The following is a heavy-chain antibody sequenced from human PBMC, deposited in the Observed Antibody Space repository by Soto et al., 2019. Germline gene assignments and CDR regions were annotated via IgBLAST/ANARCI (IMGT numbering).Heavy chain of an antibody. Sequence: PSETLSLTCTVSGGSISSGGYYWSWIRQHPGRGLEWIGYIYYSGSTYYNPSFKSRVTISVDTSKNQFSLKLSSVTAADTAVYYCALTAMVTEPNWFDPWGQGTLVTVSS. CDR2: IYYSGST. J-gene: IGHJ5*02. D-gene: IGHD5-18*01. CDR3: ALTAMVTEPNWFDP. CDR1: GGSISSGGYY. V-gene: IGHV4-31*03.